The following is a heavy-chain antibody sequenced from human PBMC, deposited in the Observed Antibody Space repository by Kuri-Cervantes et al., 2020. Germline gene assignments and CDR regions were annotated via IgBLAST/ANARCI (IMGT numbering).Heavy chain of an antibody. V-gene: IGHV1-2*02. Sequence: ASVKVSCKASGYTFTGYYMHWVRQAPGQGLEWMGWINPNSGGTNYAQKFQGRVTMTRDTSISTAYMELSRLRSDDTAVYYCAKVGGYGYLLPHKYYFDYWGQGTLVTVSS. CDR1: GYTFTGYY. D-gene: IGHD5-18*01. J-gene: IGHJ4*02. CDR3: AKVGGYGYLLPHKYYFDY. CDR2: INPNSGGT.